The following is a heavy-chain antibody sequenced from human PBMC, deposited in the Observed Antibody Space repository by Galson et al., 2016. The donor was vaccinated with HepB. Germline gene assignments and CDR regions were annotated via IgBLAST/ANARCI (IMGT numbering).Heavy chain of an antibody. Sequence: SLRLSCAASGFTFNKWSMNWVRQAPGKGLQWVSSIRNSGGNPEYTDSVRGRFTISRDNARNLLFLQLSSLRADDTAVYYCTRDSTNFDLWGRGTLVTVSS. CDR2: IRNSGGNP. V-gene: IGHV3-21*04. J-gene: IGHJ2*01. CDR3: TRDSTNFDL. CDR1: GFTFNKWS.